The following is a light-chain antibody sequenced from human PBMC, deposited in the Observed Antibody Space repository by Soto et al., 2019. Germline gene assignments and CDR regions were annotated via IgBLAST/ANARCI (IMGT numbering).Light chain of an antibody. CDR1: QTFGKD. Sequence: IVLTQSPATLSLSPGERASLSCSASQTFGKDLAWYQVRPGQAPRLLIFDASTSATGVPPRFSGSRSGSDFTLTISSLDPEDFALYYCQQRSAWPFTFGGGTSVLIK. J-gene: IGKJ4*01. CDR3: QQRSAWPFT. V-gene: IGKV3-11*01. CDR2: DAS.